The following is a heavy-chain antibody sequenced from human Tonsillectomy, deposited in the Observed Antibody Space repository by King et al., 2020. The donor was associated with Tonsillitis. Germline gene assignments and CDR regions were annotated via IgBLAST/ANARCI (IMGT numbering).Heavy chain of an antibody. J-gene: IGHJ2*01. CDR2: FYHSGTT. V-gene: IGHV4-38-2*01. Sequence: VQLQESGPGLVKPSETLSLTCAVSGYSISGGYYWGWIRQPPGKGLEWIGSFYHSGTTYYNPSLKSRVTISVDTSRHQFSLKLSSVTAADTAVYYCAKDMNYYDSSDRYVDLWGRGTLVTVSS. CDR3: AKDMNYYDSSDRYVDL. CDR1: GYSISGGYY. D-gene: IGHD3-22*01.